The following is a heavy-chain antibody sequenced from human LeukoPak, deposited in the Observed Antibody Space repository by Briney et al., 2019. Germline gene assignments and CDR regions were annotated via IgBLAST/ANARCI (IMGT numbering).Heavy chain of an antibody. CDR3: SRCATNSCTFDY. J-gene: IGHJ4*02. V-gene: IGHV3-49*04. CDR1: GFTFGDNT. D-gene: IGHD1-26*01. CDR2: IRSKTYGGTT. Sequence: PGRSLRLSCTGSGFTFGDNTMSWVRQAPGKGLEWVGFIRSKTYGGTTEYAASGKGRFTISRDDSKSIAYLQMNSLKTEDTAVYYCSRCATNSCTFDYWGQGTLVTVSS.